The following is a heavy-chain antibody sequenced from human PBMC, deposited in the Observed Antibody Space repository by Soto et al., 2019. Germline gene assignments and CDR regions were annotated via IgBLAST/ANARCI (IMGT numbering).Heavy chain of an antibody. D-gene: IGHD3-10*01. CDR1: GFPFSSYG. Sequence: QVQLVESGGGVVQPGRSLRLSCAASGFPFSSYGMHWVREAPGKGLEWVAVISYDGSNKYYADSVKGRFTISRENSASTLYLQMNSLRPEDKALYYCVGGQYYFDYRGRGTLVTVSP. CDR2: ISYDGSNK. V-gene: IGHV3-30*03. J-gene: IGHJ4*02. CDR3: VGGQYYFDY.